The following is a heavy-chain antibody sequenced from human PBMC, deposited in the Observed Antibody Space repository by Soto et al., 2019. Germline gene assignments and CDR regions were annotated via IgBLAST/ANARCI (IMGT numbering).Heavy chain of an antibody. CDR2: IYYSGTT. V-gene: IGHV4-39*01. J-gene: IGHJ4*02. CDR3: PRHPLYSSWLGYFDI. Sequence: SQTLPPTCTVSGASISSTPNYFGWIRQTPGKGLEWIATIYYSGTTYYNPSLRRRVTVSVDTSKNQFSLKVSSVAAADTAVYYCPRHPLYSSWLGYFDICGQGSLFTVSS. CDR1: GASISSTPNY. D-gene: IGHD6-13*01.